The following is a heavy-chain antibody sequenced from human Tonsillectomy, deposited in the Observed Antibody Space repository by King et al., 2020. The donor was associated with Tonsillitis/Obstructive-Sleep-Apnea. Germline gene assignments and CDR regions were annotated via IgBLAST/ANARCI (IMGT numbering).Heavy chain of an antibody. V-gene: IGHV3-30*04. J-gene: IGHJ5*02. CDR3: AREAVAGDERGWFDP. CDR1: GFTFSSYA. Sequence: QLVQSGGGVVQPGRSLRLSCAASGFTFSSYAMHWVRQAPGKGLEWVAVISYDGSNKYYADSVKGRFTISRDNSKNTLYLQMNSLRAEDTAVYYCAREAVAGDERGWFDPWDQGTLVTVSS. D-gene: IGHD6-19*01. CDR2: ISYDGSNK.